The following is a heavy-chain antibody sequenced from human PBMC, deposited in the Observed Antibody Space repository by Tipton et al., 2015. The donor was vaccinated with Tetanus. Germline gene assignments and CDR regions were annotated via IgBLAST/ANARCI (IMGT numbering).Heavy chain of an antibody. CDR3: ARDQARGARGWNYFDY. CDR1: GGSVSSGGYY. V-gene: IGHV4-31*03. J-gene: IGHJ4*02. Sequence: TLSLTCTVSGGSVSSGGYYWSWIRQHPGKGLEWIGDIYYSGGTYYNPSLKSRVTISVGTSKNQFSLRLNSVTAADTAVYYCARDQARGARGWNYFDYWGQGTLVTVS. CDR2: IYYSGGT. D-gene: IGHD1-26*01.